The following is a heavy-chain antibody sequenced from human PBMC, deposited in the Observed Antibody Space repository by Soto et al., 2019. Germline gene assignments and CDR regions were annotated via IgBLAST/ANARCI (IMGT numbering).Heavy chain of an antibody. CDR1: GGSFSGYY. CDR3: VNGYYCSSTSCYFDY. CDR2: INHSGST. D-gene: IGHD2-2*01. Sequence: SETLSLTCAVYGGSFSGYYWSWIRQPPGKGLEWIGEINHSGSTNYNPSLKSRVTISVDTSKNQFSLKLSSVAAADTAVYYCVNGYYCSSTSCYFDYWGQGTLVTVSS. J-gene: IGHJ4*02. V-gene: IGHV4-34*01.